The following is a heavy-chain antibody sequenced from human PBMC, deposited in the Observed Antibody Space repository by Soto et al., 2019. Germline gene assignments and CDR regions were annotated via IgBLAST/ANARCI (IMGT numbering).Heavy chain of an antibody. CDR1: GGSISSSDYY. V-gene: IGHV4-39*01. J-gene: IGHJ5*02. CDR2: VDYSGTS. D-gene: IGHD3-10*01. Sequence: PXETLSLTCTVSGGSISSSDYYWGWIRQPPGKGLEWIGTVDYSGTSSYNPSLEGRVTISVDTSRNQFSLKVNSVTAADTAVYYCARRTPLYASESSRFDPWGQGALVTVSS. CDR3: ARRTPLYASESSRFDP.